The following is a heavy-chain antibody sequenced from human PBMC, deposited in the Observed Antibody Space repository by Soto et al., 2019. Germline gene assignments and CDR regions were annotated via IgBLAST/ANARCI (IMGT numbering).Heavy chain of an antibody. CDR2: INPNSGGT. V-gene: IGHV1-2*02. CDR1: GYTFTGYY. J-gene: IGHJ1*01. CDR3: ARVGGSSGWYQIEYFQH. Sequence: ASVKVSCKASGYTFTGYYMHWVRQAPGQGLEWMGWINPNSGGTNYAQKFQGRVTMTRDTSISTAYMELSRLRSDDTAVYYCARVGGSSGWYQIEYFQHWGQGTLVTV. D-gene: IGHD6-19*01.